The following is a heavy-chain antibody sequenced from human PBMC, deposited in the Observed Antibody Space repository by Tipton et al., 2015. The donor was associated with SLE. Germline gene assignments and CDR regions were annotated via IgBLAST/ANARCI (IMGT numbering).Heavy chain of an antibody. Sequence: TLSLTCAVYGGSFSGYYWSWIRQPPGKGLEWIGEINHSGSTNYNPSLKSRVTISADTSKNQFSLKLSSVTAADTAVYYCARGEDSSGWYEGTFWGQGTLVTVSS. CDR1: GGSFSGYY. D-gene: IGHD6-19*01. J-gene: IGHJ4*02. CDR2: INHSGST. CDR3: ARGEDSSGWYEGTF. V-gene: IGHV4-34*01.